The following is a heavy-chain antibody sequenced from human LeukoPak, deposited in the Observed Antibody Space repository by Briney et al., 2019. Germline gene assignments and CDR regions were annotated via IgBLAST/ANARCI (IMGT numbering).Heavy chain of an antibody. CDR1: GCTFSNYG. CDR3: AKAKSYYSNYDH. Sequence: GGSLRLSCADSGCTFSNYGMRWVRQAPGKGLEWVSVISGSGANTYYADSVKGRFTISRDNSKNTLYLQVNSLRAEDTAVYYCAKAKSYYSNYDHWGQGSLVTVSS. J-gene: IGHJ5*02. V-gene: IGHV3-23*01. D-gene: IGHD4-11*01. CDR2: ISGSGANT.